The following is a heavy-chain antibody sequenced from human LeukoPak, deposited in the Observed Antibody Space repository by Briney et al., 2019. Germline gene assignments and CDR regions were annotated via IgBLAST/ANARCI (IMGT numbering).Heavy chain of an antibody. CDR1: GFTVSSFA. CDR2: ITGSGGNT. J-gene: IGHJ6*02. V-gene: IGHV3-23*01. CDR3: AKAASSSWPSYYYGMDV. Sequence: PGGSLRLSCAASGFTVSSFAMSWVRQAPGMGLEWVSVITGSGGNTYYADSVKGRFTISKDNSKNTVYLQMSSLRVDDTAVYYCAKAASSSWPSYYYGMDVWGQGTTVTVSS. D-gene: IGHD6-13*01.